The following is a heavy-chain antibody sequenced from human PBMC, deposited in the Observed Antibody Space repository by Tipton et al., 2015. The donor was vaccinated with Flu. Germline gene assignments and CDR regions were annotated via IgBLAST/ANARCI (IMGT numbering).Heavy chain of an antibody. CDR1: GGTFNTFA. D-gene: IGHD6-19*01. CDR2: IIPMFGLA. CDR3: ANLRGTVAGANSGWFDP. V-gene: IGHV1-69*18. J-gene: IGHJ5*02. Sequence: QVQLVQSGPEVKKPGSSVRVSCKASGGTFNTFAITWVRQAPGRGLEWVGRIIPMFGLASYAQKFQGRVTITADESTGTAYMEVSSLRSEDTAVYYCANLRGTVAGANSGWFDPWGQGTLVTVSS.